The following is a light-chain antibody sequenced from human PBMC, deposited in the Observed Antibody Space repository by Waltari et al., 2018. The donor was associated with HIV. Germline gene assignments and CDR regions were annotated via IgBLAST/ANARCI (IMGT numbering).Light chain of an antibody. CDR3: QAWDSRSVV. V-gene: IGLV3-1*01. CDR1: KLGDKY. J-gene: IGLJ2*01. CDR2: QDR. Sequence: SYELTQPPSVSVSPGQTASITCSGDKLGDKYASWYQQKPGQSPVLVIHQDRKRPPGIPERFSGSNSGNTAALTISGTQAMDGADYYWQAWDSRSVVFGGGTKLTVL.